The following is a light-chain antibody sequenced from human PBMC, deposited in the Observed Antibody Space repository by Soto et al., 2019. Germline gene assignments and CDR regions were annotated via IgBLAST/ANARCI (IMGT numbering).Light chain of an antibody. V-gene: IGKV3-15*01. CDR2: DSS. CDR1: QSVSSH. CDR3: QHFCDCPS. Sequence: EIRMTQSPAILSVSPGESATLSCRASQSVSSHVVWYQQKPGQAPRLLISDSSTTGFPARFGGSGSGTEFTLSISILQSDCSAIYYCQHFCDCPSFGLGTKLEI. J-gene: IGKJ1*01.